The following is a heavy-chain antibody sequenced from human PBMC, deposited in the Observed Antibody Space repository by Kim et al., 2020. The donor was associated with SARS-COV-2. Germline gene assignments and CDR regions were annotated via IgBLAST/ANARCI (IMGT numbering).Heavy chain of an antibody. J-gene: IGHJ5*02. Sequence: SETLSLTCTVSGGSISSSSYYWGWIRQPPGKGLEWIGSIYYSGSTYYNPSLKSRVTISRDTTKNQFSLKLSSVTDADTAVYYCARLRLVLGGSRTGSGYNWVDTWGQRTLVTVSS. D-gene: IGHD1-26*01. CDR1: GGSISSSSYY. CDR3: ARLRLVLGGSRTGSGYNWVDT. CDR2: IYYSGST. V-gene: IGHV4-39*01.